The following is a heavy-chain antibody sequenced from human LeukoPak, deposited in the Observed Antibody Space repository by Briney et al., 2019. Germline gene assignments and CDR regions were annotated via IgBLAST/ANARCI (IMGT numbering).Heavy chain of an antibody. J-gene: IGHJ6*04. CDR1: GFTFSGYW. CDR2: INEDASII. Sequence: GGSLRLSCAASGFTFSGYWMHWVRQAPGKGLEWVSRINEDASIITYADSVKGRFIISRDNSRNTLYLQMSSLRAEDTAVYYCAKGYCSSSSCPMDVWGKGTTVTVSS. V-gene: IGHV3-74*01. CDR3: AKGYCSSSSCPMDV. D-gene: IGHD2-2*01.